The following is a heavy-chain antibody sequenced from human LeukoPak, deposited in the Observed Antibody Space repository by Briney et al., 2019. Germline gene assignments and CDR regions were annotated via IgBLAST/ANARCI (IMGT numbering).Heavy chain of an antibody. D-gene: IGHD3-3*01. Sequence: ASMKVSCKVSGYSLSDLAIHWVRQAPGKGLEWMGGFAPEYDGTVYAQRFQGRVTMTEDTSRDIAYMELSSLKFDDAAVYYCAIFMVRLPGFWSGSSFDFWGRGTLVTVSS. CDR1: GYSLSDLA. V-gene: IGHV1-24*01. CDR2: FAPEYDGT. J-gene: IGHJ4*02. CDR3: AIFMVRLPGFWSGSSFDF.